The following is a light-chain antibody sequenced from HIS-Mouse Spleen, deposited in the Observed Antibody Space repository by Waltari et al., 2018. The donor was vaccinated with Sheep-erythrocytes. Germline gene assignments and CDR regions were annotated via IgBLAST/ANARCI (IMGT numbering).Light chain of an antibody. J-gene: IGLJ1*01. Sequence: QSALTQPRSVSGSPGQSVTIFCTGTSSDAGGYNYVSWYQKHPGKAHKLRIYDVSKRPSGVPDRSSGSKSGHTASLTISGLQAEDQADYYCCSYAGSYNHVFATGTKVTVL. CDR2: DVS. V-gene: IGLV2-11*01. CDR1: SSDAGGYNY. CDR3: CSYAGSYNHV.